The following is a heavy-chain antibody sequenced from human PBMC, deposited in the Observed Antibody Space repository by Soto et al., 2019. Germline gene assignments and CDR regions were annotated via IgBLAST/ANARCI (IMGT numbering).Heavy chain of an antibody. D-gene: IGHD1-7*01. J-gene: IGHJ3*02. Sequence: PGGSLRLSCAASGFTFSSYSMNWVRQAPGKGLEWVSSISSSSSYIYYADSVKGRFTISRDNAKNSLYLQMNSLRAEDTAVYYCARDLGITGTIPAFDIWGQGTMVTVSS. CDR2: ISSSSSYI. V-gene: IGHV3-21*01. CDR3: ARDLGITGTIPAFDI. CDR1: GFTFSSYS.